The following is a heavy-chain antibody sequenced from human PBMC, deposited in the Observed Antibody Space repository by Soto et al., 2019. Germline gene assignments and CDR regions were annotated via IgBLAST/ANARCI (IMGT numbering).Heavy chain of an antibody. CDR3: ARKGLVDYYDSSGYYGLVYSVY. Sequence: QVQLVASGGGVVQPGRSLRLACAASGFTFSSYAMHWVRQAPGKGLERMAVISYDGSNTYYADAVEVRFTISRDNSKKTLYLQRFSLSGEGTAVYYCARKGLVDYYDSSGYYGLVYSVYWGEEGLITVSS. V-gene: IGHV3-30-3*01. D-gene: IGHD3-22*01. CDR2: ISYDGSNT. CDR1: GFTFSSYA. J-gene: IGHJ4*02.